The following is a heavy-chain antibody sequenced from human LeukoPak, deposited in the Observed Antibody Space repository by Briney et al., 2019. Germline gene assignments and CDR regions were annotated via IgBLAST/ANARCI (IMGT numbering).Heavy chain of an antibody. CDR1: GGSISSSSYY. D-gene: IGHD4-23*01. Sequence: SETLSLTCTVSGGSISSSSYYWGWIRQPPGKGLEWIGSIYYSGSTYYNPSLKSRVTISVDTSKNQFSLKLSSVTAADTAVYYCARALGNSATYYFDYWGQGTLVTVSS. CDR3: ARALGNSATYYFDY. V-gene: IGHV4-39*07. CDR2: IYYSGST. J-gene: IGHJ4*02.